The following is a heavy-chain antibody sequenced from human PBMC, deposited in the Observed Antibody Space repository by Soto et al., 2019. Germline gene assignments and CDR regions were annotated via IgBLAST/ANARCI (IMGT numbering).Heavy chain of an antibody. J-gene: IGHJ3*02. Sequence: GGSLRLSCTASGFSFNSNAMSWIRQAPGKGLEWVSYISSSGTTIYHADSVKGRFTISRDNAKNSLYLQMNSLRAEDTAVYYCARDDRNPSSLGSAAAGIDAFDIWGQGTMVTVSS. D-gene: IGHD6-13*01. V-gene: IGHV3-11*04. CDR2: ISSSGTTI. CDR3: ARDDRNPSSLGSAAAGIDAFDI. CDR1: GFSFNSNA.